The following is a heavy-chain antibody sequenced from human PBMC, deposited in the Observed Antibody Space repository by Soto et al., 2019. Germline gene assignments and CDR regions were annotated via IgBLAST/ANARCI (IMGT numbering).Heavy chain of an antibody. V-gene: IGHV1-69*06. CDR1: GGTFSSYA. Sequence: SVKVSCKASGGTFSSYAISWVRQAPGQGLEWMGGIIPIFGTANYAQKFQGRVTITAVKSTSTAYMELSSLRSEDTAVYYCARSVNIGHCSGGSCYLVIFSYYYSVMVVWG. J-gene: IGHJ6*02. CDR3: ARSVNIGHCSGGSCYLVIFSYYYSVMVV. D-gene: IGHD2-15*01. CDR2: IIPIFGTA.